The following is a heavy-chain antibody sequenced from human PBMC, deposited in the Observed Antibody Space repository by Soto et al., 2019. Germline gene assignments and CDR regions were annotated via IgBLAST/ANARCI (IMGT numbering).Heavy chain of an antibody. J-gene: IGHJ4*02. Sequence: VQLVESGGGVVQPGRSLRLSCAASGFTFSSYAMHWVRQAPGKGLEWVAVISYDGSNKYYADSVKGRFTISRDNSKNTLYLQMNSLRAEDTAVYYCASCLLSSSWCTKGFDYWGQGTLVTVSS. V-gene: IGHV3-30-3*01. CDR1: GFTFSSYA. CDR3: ASCLLSSSWCTKGFDY. CDR2: ISYDGSNK. D-gene: IGHD6-13*01.